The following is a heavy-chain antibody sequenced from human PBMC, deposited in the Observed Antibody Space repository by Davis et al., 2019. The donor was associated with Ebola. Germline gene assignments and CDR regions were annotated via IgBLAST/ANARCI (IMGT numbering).Heavy chain of an antibody. CDR3: TTTMVQGVMTYDY. Sequence: PGGSLRLSCAASGFTFSGSAMHWVRQASGKGLEWVGRIRSKANSYATAYAASVKGRFTISSDDSKNTAYLQMNSLKTEDTAVYYCTTTMVQGVMTYDYWGQGTLVTVSS. V-gene: IGHV3-73*01. J-gene: IGHJ4*02. CDR2: IRSKANSYAT. D-gene: IGHD3-10*01. CDR1: GFTFSGSA.